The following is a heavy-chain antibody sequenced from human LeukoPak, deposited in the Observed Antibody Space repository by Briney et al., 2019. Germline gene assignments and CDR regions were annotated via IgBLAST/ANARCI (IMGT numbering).Heavy chain of an antibody. V-gene: IGHV3-21*01. J-gene: IGHJ6*03. CDR3: ARFQYDYSNYVDYYYMDV. CDR2: ISSSSSYI. D-gene: IGHD4-11*01. Sequence: GGSLRLSCAASGFTFSGYSMNWVRQAPGKGLEWVSSISSSSSYIYYADSVKGRFTISRDNAKNSLYLQMNSLRAEDTAVYYCARFQYDYSNYVDYYYMDVWGKGTTVTVSS. CDR1: GFTFSGYS.